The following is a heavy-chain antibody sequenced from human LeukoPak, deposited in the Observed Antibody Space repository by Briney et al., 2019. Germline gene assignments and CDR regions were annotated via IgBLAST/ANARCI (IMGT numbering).Heavy chain of an antibody. D-gene: IGHD3-9*01. V-gene: IGHV1-69*13. J-gene: IGHJ4*02. Sequence: ASVKVSCKASGGTFSSYAISWVRQAPGQGLEWMGGIIPIFGAANYAQKFQGRVTITADESTSTAYMELSSLRSEDTAVYYCARDNHYDILTGPLPPDYWGQGTLVTVSS. CDR1: GGTFSSYA. CDR2: IIPIFGAA. CDR3: ARDNHYDILTGPLPPDY.